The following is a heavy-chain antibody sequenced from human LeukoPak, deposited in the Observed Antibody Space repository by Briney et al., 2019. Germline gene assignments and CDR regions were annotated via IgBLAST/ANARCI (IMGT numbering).Heavy chain of an antibody. CDR2: ISYEGGTQ. CDR3: AKEGTPQVSTWYDL. CDR1: GVTLSPYG. D-gene: IGHD3-10*01. Sequence: PGMSLRLSCAASGVTLSPYGMHWVRQAPGKGLEWVAVISYEGGTQHYADSVKGRFIISRDNPRNTLYLQMNILRTEDTAVYYCAKEGTPQVSTWYDLWGQGTQVIVPS. J-gene: IGHJ5*02. V-gene: IGHV3-30*18.